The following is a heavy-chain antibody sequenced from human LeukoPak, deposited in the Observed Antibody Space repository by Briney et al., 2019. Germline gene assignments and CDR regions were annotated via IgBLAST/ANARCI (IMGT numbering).Heavy chain of an antibody. D-gene: IGHD2-21*02. V-gene: IGHV4-31*03. J-gene: IGHJ3*02. Sequence: NPSETLSLTCTVSGGSISSGGYYWSWIRQHPGKGLEWIGYIYYSGSTYYNPSLKSRVTISVDTSKNQFSLKLSSVTAADTAVYCCARDMVVTAHDAFDIWGQGTMVTVSS. CDR3: ARDMVVTAHDAFDI. CDR2: IYYSGST. CDR1: GGSISSGGYY.